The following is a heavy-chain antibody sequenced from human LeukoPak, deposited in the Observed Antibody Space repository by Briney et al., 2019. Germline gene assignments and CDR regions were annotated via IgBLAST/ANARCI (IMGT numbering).Heavy chain of an antibody. V-gene: IGHV4-4*07. Sequence: PSETLSLTCTVSGGSISSYYWSWIRQPAGKGLEWIGRIYTSGSTNYNPSLKSRVTMSVDTSKNQFSLSLNSVTAADTAVYYCVRCGSYCLDYWGQGTLVTVSS. CDR1: GGSISSYY. J-gene: IGHJ4*02. D-gene: IGHD1-26*01. CDR3: VRCGSYCLDY. CDR2: IYTSGST.